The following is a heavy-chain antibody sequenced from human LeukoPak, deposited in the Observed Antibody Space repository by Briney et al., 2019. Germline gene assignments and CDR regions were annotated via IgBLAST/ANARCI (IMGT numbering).Heavy chain of an antibody. D-gene: IGHD2-15*01. CDR2: IHGGGTT. J-gene: IGHJ4*02. Sequence: PGGSLRLSCAASGFTVSNYYMSWVRQAPGKGLEWVSVIHGGGTTNYADSVKGRFTISRDNSKNTLYLQMNSLRAEDTAVYYCAKGNYCSGGSCQINPPDYWGQGTLVTVSS. CDR3: AKGNYCSGGSCQINPPDY. V-gene: IGHV3-53*05. CDR1: GFTVSNYY.